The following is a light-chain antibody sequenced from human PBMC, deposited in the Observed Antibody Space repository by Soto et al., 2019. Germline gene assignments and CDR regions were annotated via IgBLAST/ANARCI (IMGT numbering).Light chain of an antibody. CDR3: QQDSASPRT. Sequence: EKVLTQSPGTLYLSPGDRATLSCRASQTVTGNYLAWYHQKPGQAPRLLIHSASSRATGIPDRFSASGTGTDFALTISRLEPEDFAVYCCQQDSASPRTFGQETKVDIK. V-gene: IGKV3-20*01. J-gene: IGKJ1*01. CDR1: QTVTGNY. CDR2: SAS.